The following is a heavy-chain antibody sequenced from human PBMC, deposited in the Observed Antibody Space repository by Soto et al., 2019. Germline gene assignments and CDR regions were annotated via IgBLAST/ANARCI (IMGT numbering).Heavy chain of an antibody. CDR2: ISYDGSNK. V-gene: IGHV3-30*18. J-gene: IGHJ4*02. D-gene: IGHD4-17*01. CDR1: GFTFSNYG. CDR3: AKDRDYGDYLFDY. Sequence: QVQLVESGGGVVQPGRSLRLSCAASGFTFSNYGMHWVRQAPGKGLEWVAVISYDGSNKYYADSVKGRFTISRDNSKNTLYLQMNSLRAEDTAVYYCAKDRDYGDYLFDYWGQGTLVTVSS.